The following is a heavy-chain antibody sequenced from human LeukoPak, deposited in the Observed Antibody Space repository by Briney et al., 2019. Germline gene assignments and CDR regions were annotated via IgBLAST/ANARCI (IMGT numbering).Heavy chain of an antibody. V-gene: IGHV3-48*04. Sequence: GGSLRLSCTASGFTLSTYTMNWVRQAPGKGLEWVSYISSTSTTKYYADSVKGRFTISRDNSKNSLVLQMNRLTAEDTTVYYCARDRSLVDGDYGVWFDAWGQGSLVTVSS. CDR3: ARDRSLVDGDYGVWFDA. CDR2: ISSTSTTK. D-gene: IGHD4-17*01. CDR1: GFTLSTYT. J-gene: IGHJ5*02.